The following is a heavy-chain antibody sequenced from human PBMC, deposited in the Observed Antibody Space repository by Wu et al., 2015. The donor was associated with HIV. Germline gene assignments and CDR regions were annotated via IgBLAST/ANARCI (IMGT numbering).Heavy chain of an antibody. Sequence: QAQLVQSGAEVKKPGASVKVSCKASGYTFTAYYMHWVRQAPGQGLEWMGWINPNSGGTNYAQKFQDRVTMTRDTSISTAYMELSRLRSDDTAVYYCARGGGSDWSVGYYFDYWGQGTLVTVSS. J-gene: IGHJ4*02. CDR1: GYTFTAYY. V-gene: IGHV1-2*02. D-gene: IGHD6-19*01. CDR2: INPNSGGT. CDR3: ARGGGSDWSVGYYFDY.